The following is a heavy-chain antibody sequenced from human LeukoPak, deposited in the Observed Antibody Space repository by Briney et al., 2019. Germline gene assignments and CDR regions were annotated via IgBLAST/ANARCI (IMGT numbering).Heavy chain of an antibody. CDR1: GFTFSSYW. Sequence: GGSLRLSCAASGFTFSSYWMHWVRQAPGQGLVWVSRINSDGSSTSYADSVKGRFTISRDNAKNTLYLQMNSLRAEDTAVYYCAGHQLRYFDWSLLGAFDIWGQGTMVTVSS. V-gene: IGHV3-74*01. D-gene: IGHD3-9*01. CDR3: AGHQLRYFDWSLLGAFDI. CDR2: INSDGSST. J-gene: IGHJ3*02.